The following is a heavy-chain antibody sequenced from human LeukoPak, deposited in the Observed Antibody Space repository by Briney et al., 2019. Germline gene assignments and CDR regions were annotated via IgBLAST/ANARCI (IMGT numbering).Heavy chain of an antibody. D-gene: IGHD4-11*01. CDR3: ARGLPYYYYMDV. CDR1: GFTFSSYW. V-gene: IGHV3-74*01. CDR2: INSDGSST. Sequence: GGSLRLSCAASGFTFSSYWTHWVRQAPGKGLVWVSRINSDGSSTSYADSVKGRFTISRDNAKNTLYLQMNSLRAEDTAVYYCARGLPYYYYMDVWGKGTTVTVSS. J-gene: IGHJ6*03.